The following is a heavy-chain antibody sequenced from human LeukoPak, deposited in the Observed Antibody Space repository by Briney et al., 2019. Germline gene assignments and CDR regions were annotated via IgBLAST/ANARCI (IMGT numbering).Heavy chain of an antibody. D-gene: IGHD1-14*01. CDR1: GFTFSSFA. V-gene: IGHV3-23*01. CDR3: AKYRTTSAPPRNLDF. CDR2: IGSDSGDK. J-gene: IGHJ4*02. Sequence: GGSLRLSCAASGFTFSSFAMIWVRQAPGKGLEWVSVIGSDSGDKQYADSVKGRFTISRDNSKNSLYLQMNSLRAEDTAVYYCAKYRTTSAPPRNLDFWGQGTLVTVSS.